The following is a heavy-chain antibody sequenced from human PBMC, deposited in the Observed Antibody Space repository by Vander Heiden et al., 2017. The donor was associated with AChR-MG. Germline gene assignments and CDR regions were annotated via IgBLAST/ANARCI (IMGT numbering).Heavy chain of an antibody. CDR3: ARVTYVDYDIIWFDP. J-gene: IGHJ5*02. Sequence: QVQLQESGLGLVKPSQTLALTCPVFGGSISRGGCCWGLIRPHPGNGLEWVWYIYYRGSTHYDPSLKSGVTLSIDTSKYQFSLKLSSVTPADTAVYYCARVTYVDYDIIWFDPWGQGTLVSVA. CDR2: IYYRGST. D-gene: IGHD4-17*01. V-gene: IGHV4-31*02. CDR1: GGSISRGGCC.